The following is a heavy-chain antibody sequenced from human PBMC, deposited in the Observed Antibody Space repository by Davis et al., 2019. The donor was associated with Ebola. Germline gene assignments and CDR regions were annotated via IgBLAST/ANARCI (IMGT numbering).Heavy chain of an antibody. CDR2: IIPILGIA. D-gene: IGHD6-19*01. J-gene: IGHJ4*02. CDR3: ARDNGAVAGRLGY. CDR1: GGTFSSYA. Sequence: AASVKVSCKASGGTFSSYAISWVRQAPGQGLEWMGRIIPILGIANYAQKFQGRVTITADKSTSTAYMELSSLRSEDTAVYYCARDNGAVAGRLGYWGQGTLVTVSS. V-gene: IGHV1-69*04.